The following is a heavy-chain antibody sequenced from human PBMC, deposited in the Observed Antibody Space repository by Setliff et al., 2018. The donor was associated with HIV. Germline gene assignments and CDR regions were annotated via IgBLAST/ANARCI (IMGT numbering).Heavy chain of an antibody. CDR1: GGSFSTYA. CDR3: AKEIAGDSTGFDS. J-gene: IGHJ5*01. V-gene: IGHV1-69*13. CDR2: IIPIFNTA. Sequence: SVKVSCKTSGGSFSTYAFSWVRQAPGQGLEWMGGIIPIFNTANYAQKFQGRVTITADESTSTAYMELSSLRTEDTAVYYCAKEIAGDSTGFDSWGQGTLVTVSS. D-gene: IGHD4-17*01.